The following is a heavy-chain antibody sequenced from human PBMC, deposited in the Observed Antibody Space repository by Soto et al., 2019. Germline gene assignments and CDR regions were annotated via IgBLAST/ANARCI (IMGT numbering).Heavy chain of an antibody. V-gene: IGHV3-30*18. Sequence: PGGSLRLSCAASGFTFSSYGMHWVRQAPGKGLEWVAVISYDGSNKYYADSVKGRFTISRDNSKNTLYLQMNSLRAEDTAVYYCAKIGAGLLWFGELPNYYYYGMDVWGQGTTVTVSS. J-gene: IGHJ6*02. CDR1: GFTFSSYG. D-gene: IGHD3-10*01. CDR3: AKIGAGLLWFGELPNYYYYGMDV. CDR2: ISYDGSNK.